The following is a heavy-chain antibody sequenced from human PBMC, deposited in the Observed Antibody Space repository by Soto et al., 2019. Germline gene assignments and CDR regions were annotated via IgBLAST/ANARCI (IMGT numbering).Heavy chain of an antibody. CDR2: IYYNGNT. D-gene: IGHD7-27*01. CDR3: MWANWYSEY. Sequence: QVQLQESGPGLVKPSETLSLTCSVSGGSISNHYWSWIRQPPGKGLEWIGYIYYNGNTNYNPSLKSRVTMSVDTSRNQISLKLTTVTAADTDVYYCMWANWYSEYWGQGTLVTVSS. CDR1: GGSISNHY. J-gene: IGHJ4*02. V-gene: IGHV4-59*11.